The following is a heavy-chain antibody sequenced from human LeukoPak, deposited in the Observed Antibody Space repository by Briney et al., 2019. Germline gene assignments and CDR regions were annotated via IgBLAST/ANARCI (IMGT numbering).Heavy chain of an antibody. V-gene: IGHV4-30-2*01. Sequence: SETPSLTCAVSGGSISSGGYSWSWIRQPPGKGLEWIGYIYHSGSTYYNPSLKSRVTISVDRSKNQFSLKLSSVTAADTAVYYCATLTQAFDYWGQGTLVTVSS. CDR3: ATLTQAFDY. CDR2: IYHSGST. J-gene: IGHJ4*02. CDR1: GGSISSGGYS.